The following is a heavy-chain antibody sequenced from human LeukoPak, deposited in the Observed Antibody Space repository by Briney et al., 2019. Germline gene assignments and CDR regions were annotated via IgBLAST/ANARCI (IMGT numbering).Heavy chain of an antibody. CDR2: ISHDGNNN. CDR3: AKDLWDDYFFDY. CDR1: GFPFSGYA. J-gene: IGHJ4*02. V-gene: IGHV3-30*18. D-gene: IGHD3-16*01. Sequence: GGSLRLSCAASGFPFSGYAMHWVRQAPGKGLEWVAIISHDGNNNYYADFVKGRFSISRDNSKNTLYLQMNSLRAEDTAVYYCAKDLWDDYFFDYWGQGTLVTVSS.